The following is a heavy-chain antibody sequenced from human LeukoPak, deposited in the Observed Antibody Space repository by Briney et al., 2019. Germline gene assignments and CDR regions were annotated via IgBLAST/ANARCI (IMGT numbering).Heavy chain of an antibody. J-gene: IGHJ5*02. CDR3: ARAPITMMEGSWGFDP. Sequence: ASVKVSCKASGYTFTSYDIKWVRQATGQGLEWMGWMNPNSGNTGYAQKFQGRVTITRNTSISTAYMELSSLRSEDTAVYYCARAPITMMEGSWGFDPWGQGTLVTVSS. CDR1: GYTFTSYD. CDR2: MNPNSGNT. V-gene: IGHV1-8*03. D-gene: IGHD3-22*01.